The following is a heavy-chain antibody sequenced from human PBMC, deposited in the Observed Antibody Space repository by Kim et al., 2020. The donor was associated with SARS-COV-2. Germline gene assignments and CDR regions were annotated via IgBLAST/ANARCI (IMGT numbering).Heavy chain of an antibody. CDR2: IYSGGSST. CDR1: GFTFSSYS. Sequence: GGSLRLSCAASGFTFSSYSMNWVRQAPGKGLEWVSLIYSGGSSTYYADSVKGRFTISRDNSKNTLYLQMNSLRAEDTAVYYCAKGIYSSSPHWFDPWGQGTLVTVSS. V-gene: IGHV3-23*03. J-gene: IGHJ5*02. D-gene: IGHD6-13*01. CDR3: AKGIYSSSPHWFDP.